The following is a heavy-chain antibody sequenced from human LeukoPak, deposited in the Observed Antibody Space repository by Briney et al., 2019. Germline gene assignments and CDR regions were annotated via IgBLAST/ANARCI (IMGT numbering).Heavy chain of an antibody. V-gene: IGHV4-59*01. J-gene: IGHJ5*02. D-gene: IGHD3-9*01. Sequence: SETLSLTCTVSGGSISNYYWSWIRQPPGKGLEWIGYIHYSGGTNYNPSLKSRVTISVDTSKNQFSLNLISVTAADTAVYYCARGEMCYDILTGFRNWFDPWGQGTLVTVSS. CDR1: GGSISNYY. CDR2: IHYSGGT. CDR3: ARGEMCYDILTGFRNWFDP.